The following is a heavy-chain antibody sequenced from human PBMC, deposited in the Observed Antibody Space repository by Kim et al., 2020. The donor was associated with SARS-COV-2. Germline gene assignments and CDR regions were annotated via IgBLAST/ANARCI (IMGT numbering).Heavy chain of an antibody. Sequence: GGSLRLSCAASGFTFSSYAMSWVRQAPGKGLEWVSAISGSGGSTYYADSVKGRFTISRDNSKNTLYLQMNSLRAEDTAVYYCAKDRRFGDFEPSFDYWGQGTLVTVSS. CDR2: ISGSGGST. J-gene: IGHJ4*02. CDR3: AKDRRFGDFEPSFDY. CDR1: GFTFSSYA. D-gene: IGHD3-10*01. V-gene: IGHV3-23*01.